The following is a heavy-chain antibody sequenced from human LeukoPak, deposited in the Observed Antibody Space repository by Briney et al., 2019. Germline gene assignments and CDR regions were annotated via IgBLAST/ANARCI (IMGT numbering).Heavy chain of an antibody. J-gene: IGHJ4*02. D-gene: IGHD3-16*01. V-gene: IGHV4-59*01. CDR2: IYYSGST. CDR3: ARLNYDYVWGRQDFDD. CDR1: GGSISSYY. Sequence: PSETLSLTCTVSGGSISSYYWSWIREPPGKGLEWIGYIYYSGSTNYNPSLKSRVTISVDTSKNQFSLKLSSVTAADTAVYYCARLNYDYVWGRQDFDDWGQGTLVTVSS.